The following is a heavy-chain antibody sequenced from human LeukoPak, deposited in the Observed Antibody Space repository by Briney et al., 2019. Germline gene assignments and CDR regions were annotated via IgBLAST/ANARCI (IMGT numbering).Heavy chain of an antibody. D-gene: IGHD3-22*01. CDR1: GGTFSSYA. V-gene: IGHV1-69*01. J-gene: IGHJ3*02. CDR3: ARESYDYYDSSGYYTNDAFDI. Sequence: SVKVSCXASGGTFSSYAISWVRQAPGQGLEWMGGIIPIFGTANYAQKFQGRVTITADESTSTAYMELSSLRSEDTAVYYCARESYDYYDSSGYYTNDAFDIWGQGTMVTVSS. CDR2: IIPIFGTA.